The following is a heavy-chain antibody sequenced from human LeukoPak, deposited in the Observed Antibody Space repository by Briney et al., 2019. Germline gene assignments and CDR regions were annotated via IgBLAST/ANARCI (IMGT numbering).Heavy chain of an antibody. CDR3: ARGVREKNRGFLLYYYYYMDV. V-gene: IGHV4-59*01. J-gene: IGHJ6*03. D-gene: IGHD3-10*01. Sequence: PSETLSLTCTVSGGSISGYYWSWLRQPPGKGLEWIGYIYYSGSTNYNPSLKSRVTISVDTSKNQFSLNLSSVTAADTAVYYCARGVREKNRGFLLYYYYYMDVWGKGTTVAISS. CDR1: GGSISGYY. CDR2: IYYSGST.